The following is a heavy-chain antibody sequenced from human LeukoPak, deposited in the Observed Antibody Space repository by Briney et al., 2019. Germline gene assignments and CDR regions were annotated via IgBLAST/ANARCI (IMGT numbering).Heavy chain of an antibody. J-gene: IGHJ4*02. CDR1: GFTFNSAW. CDR2: IKSKTDGGTT. Sequence: GGSLRLSCAASGFTFNSAWMSWVRQAPGKGLEWVGRIKSKTDGGTTDYAAPVKGRFTISRDDSKNTLYLQMNSLKTEDTAVYYCTTDIVVVPAAIRFFDYWGQGTLVTVSS. CDR3: TTDIVVVPAAIRFFDY. D-gene: IGHD2-2*01. V-gene: IGHV3-15*01.